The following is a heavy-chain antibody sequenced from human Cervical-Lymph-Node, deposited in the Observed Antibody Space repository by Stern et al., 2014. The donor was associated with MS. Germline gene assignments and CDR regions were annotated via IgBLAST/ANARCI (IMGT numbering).Heavy chain of an antibody. CDR3: AHTLVTSDEGFGMDV. V-gene: IGHV2-5*02. D-gene: IGHD2-21*02. CDR2: IYWDDDN. CDR1: GFSFNTSGVG. Sequence: ESGPMLVKPTQTLKLTCTFSGFSFNTSGVGVVWIRQPPGKALEWLSVIYWDDDNRYSPTLKHRLTIAKDTSKSQVVLTVTNVDRLDTGTYYCAHTLVTSDEGFGMDVWGQGTTVTVTS. J-gene: IGHJ6*02.